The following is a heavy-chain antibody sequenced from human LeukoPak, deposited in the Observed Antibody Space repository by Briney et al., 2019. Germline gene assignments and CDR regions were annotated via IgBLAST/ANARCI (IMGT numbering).Heavy chain of an antibody. CDR1: GFTFSDYY. V-gene: IGHV3-11*04. Sequence: GGSLRLSCAASGFTFSDYYMSWIRQAPGKGLEWVSYISSSGSTIYYADSVKGRFTISRDNAKNSLYLQMNSLRAEDTAVYYCARDHTQWLVPFDYWGQGTLVTVSS. D-gene: IGHD6-19*01. CDR2: ISSSGSTI. CDR3: ARDHTQWLVPFDY. J-gene: IGHJ4*02.